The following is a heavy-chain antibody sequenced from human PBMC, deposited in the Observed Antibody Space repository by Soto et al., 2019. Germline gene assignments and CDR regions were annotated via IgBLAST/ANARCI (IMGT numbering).Heavy chain of an antibody. Sequence: LRLSCAASGFTFSSYEMNWVRQAPGKGLEWVAYISSSGRTIYYADSVKGRFTISRDNAKNSLYLQMNSLRAEDTAVYYCARSGYNWNDGARGYFDYWGQGTLVTVSS. V-gene: IGHV3-48*03. CDR3: ARSGYNWNDGARGYFDY. D-gene: IGHD1-20*01. J-gene: IGHJ4*02. CDR1: GFTFSSYE. CDR2: ISSSGRTI.